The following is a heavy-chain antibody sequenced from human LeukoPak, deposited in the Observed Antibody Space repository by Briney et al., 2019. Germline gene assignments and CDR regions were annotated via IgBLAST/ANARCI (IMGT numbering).Heavy chain of an antibody. V-gene: IGHV3-21*01. Sequence: GGSLRLSCAASGSTFSNYSMNWVRQAPGKGLERVSSISSSSYSYIYYADSVKGRFTISRDNAKNSLYLQMNSLRAEDTAVYYCARDQGYYTGGSWYSDRGVDAFDIWGQGTMVTVSS. D-gene: IGHD2-15*01. CDR3: ARDQGYYTGGSWYSDRGVDAFDI. CDR1: GSTFSNYS. J-gene: IGHJ3*02. CDR2: ISSSSYSYI.